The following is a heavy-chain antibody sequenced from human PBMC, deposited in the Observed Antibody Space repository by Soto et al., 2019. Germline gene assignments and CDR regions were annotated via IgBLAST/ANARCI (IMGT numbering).Heavy chain of an antibody. Sequence: GGSLGISCAASGFTVGTTDMSWVRQAPGEGLEWVSTIDGSGGITYYADSVKGRFTISRDNSRNTVYLQMNSLRGDDTALYYCGKNSGWFNTWGQGALVTVSS. D-gene: IGHD3-10*01. CDR1: GFTVGTTD. V-gene: IGHV3-23*01. CDR2: IDGSGGIT. J-gene: IGHJ5*02. CDR3: GKNSGWFNT.